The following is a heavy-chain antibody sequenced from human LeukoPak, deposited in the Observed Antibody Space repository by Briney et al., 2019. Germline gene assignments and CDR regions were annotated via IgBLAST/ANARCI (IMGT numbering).Heavy chain of an antibody. D-gene: IGHD1-7*01. Sequence: GGSLRLSCSASGFTFSTYAMHWVRQAPGKGLEYVSAISSNGGSTYYADSVKGRFTISRDNSKNMPYLQMSSLRVEDTAVYYCVKDRGSWNYGWFDPWGQGTLVTVSS. J-gene: IGHJ5*02. CDR2: ISSNGGST. CDR1: GFTFSTYA. V-gene: IGHV3-64D*06. CDR3: VKDRGSWNYGWFDP.